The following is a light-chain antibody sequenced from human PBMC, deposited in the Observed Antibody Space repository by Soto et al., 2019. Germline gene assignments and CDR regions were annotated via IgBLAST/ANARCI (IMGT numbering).Light chain of an antibody. J-gene: IGKJ1*01. Sequence: DIQMTQSPSTLSASVGDRVTITCRASQSISNWLAWYQQKPGKAPKLLIYKASSLESGGPSRFSGSGSGTEFTLTISSLQPDDFATYYCQQYNSYSRTFGQGTKVEIK. CDR2: KAS. CDR3: QQYNSYSRT. V-gene: IGKV1-5*03. CDR1: QSISNW.